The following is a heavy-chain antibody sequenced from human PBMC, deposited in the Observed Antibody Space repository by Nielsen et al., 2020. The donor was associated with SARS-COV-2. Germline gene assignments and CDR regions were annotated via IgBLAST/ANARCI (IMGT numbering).Heavy chain of an antibody. J-gene: IGHJ6*02. D-gene: IGHD6-13*01. CDR3: ARDNRLVAAGYYYGMDV. CDR2: ITWRSGIL. Sequence: SLKISCAASGFSFDDYAMHWVRQAPGKGLEWVSGITWRSGILGYVDSVKGRFTISRDNAKNSLYLQMNSLRAEDTALYHCARDNRLVAAGYYYGMDVWGQGTAVTVSS. V-gene: IGHV3-9*01. CDR1: GFSFDDYA.